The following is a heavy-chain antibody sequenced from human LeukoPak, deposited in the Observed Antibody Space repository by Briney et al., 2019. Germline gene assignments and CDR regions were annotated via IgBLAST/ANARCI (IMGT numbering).Heavy chain of an antibody. Sequence: GGSLRLSCAASGFIFSSYGMHWVRQAPGKGLEWVAVISYDGSNKYYADSVKGRFTISRDNSKNTLYLQMNSLRVEDTAVYYCAKVDSSDYGDLRIPADYWGQGTLVIVSS. CDR3: AKVDSSDYGDLRIPADY. CDR1: GFIFSSYG. V-gene: IGHV3-30*18. CDR2: ISYDGSNK. D-gene: IGHD4-17*01. J-gene: IGHJ4*02.